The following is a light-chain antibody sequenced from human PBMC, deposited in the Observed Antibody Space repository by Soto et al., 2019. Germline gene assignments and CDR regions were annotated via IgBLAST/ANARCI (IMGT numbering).Light chain of an antibody. V-gene: IGKV3-11*01. CDR2: DAS. CDR3: QQRSNWPIT. Sequence: EIVLTQSPGTLSLSPGERATLSCRAGQSFSSYLACYQQKPGQAPRLLIYDASNRATGIPARFSGSGSGTDFTLTISSLEPEDFAVYYCQQRSNWPITFGQGTRLEI. CDR1: QSFSSY. J-gene: IGKJ5*01.